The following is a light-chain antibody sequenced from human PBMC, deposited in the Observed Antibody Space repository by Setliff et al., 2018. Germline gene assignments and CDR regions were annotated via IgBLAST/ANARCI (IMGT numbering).Light chain of an antibody. CDR1: SSDVGGYNY. J-gene: IGLJ2*01. CDR3: CSYAGSYLYAV. CDR2: DVS. V-gene: IGLV2-11*01. Sequence: QSALTQPRSVSGSPGQSVTISCTGTSSDVGGYNYVSWYQQHPGKAPKLMIYDVSKRPSGVPDRFSGSKSGNTASLTISGLQAEDEADYYCCSYAGSYLYAVFGGGTKVTVL.